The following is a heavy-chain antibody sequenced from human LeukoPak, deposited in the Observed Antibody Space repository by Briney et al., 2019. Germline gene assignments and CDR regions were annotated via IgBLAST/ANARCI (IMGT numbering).Heavy chain of an antibody. J-gene: IGHJ1*01. D-gene: IGHD3-16*01. CDR2: ISPSGGIT. V-gene: IGHV3-23*01. CDR3: AKDDAWGRYKD. CDR1: GFTFSSQG. Sequence: GGSLRLSCAASGFTFSSQGMNWVRQAPGKGLEWVSGISPSGGITYYTNSVKGRFTTTRDNSKNTVSLQMNSLRGDDTAVYYCAKDDAWGRYKDWGQGTLVTVSS.